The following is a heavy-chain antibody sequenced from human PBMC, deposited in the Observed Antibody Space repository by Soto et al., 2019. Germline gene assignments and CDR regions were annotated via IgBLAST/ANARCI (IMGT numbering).Heavy chain of an antibody. J-gene: IGHJ4*02. D-gene: IGHD3-10*01. CDR2: IYYSGST. CDR3: ARTGTNMVQCDY. CDR1: GGSINGHF. V-gene: IGHV4-59*11. Sequence: QVQLQESGPGLVRPSETLSLTCAASGGSINGHFWSWIRQSPGKGLEWIGHIYYSGSTSYSPSLKSRVSISVDTSKNQFSLEVHSSTAADTAVYYCARTGTNMVQCDYWGQGTLVTVSS.